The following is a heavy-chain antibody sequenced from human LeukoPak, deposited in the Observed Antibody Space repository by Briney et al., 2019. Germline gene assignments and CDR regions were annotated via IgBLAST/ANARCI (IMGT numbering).Heavy chain of an antibody. D-gene: IGHD3-3*02. Sequence: ASVKVSCKASGYTFTSYDINWVRQATGQGLEWMGWMNPNSGNTGYAQKFQGRVTITADESTSTAYMELSSLRSEDTAVYYCARGVIRHYYYMDVWGKGTTVTVSS. V-gene: IGHV1-8*01. J-gene: IGHJ6*03. CDR1: GYTFTSYD. CDR3: ARGVIRHYYYMDV. CDR2: MNPNSGNT.